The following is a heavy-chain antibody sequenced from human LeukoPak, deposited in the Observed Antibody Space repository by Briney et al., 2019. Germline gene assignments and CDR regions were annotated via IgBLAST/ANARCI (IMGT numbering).Heavy chain of an antibody. CDR1: GFTFSSYG. D-gene: IGHD6-19*01. J-gene: IGHJ4*02. CDR2: IWYDGSNK. CDR3: ARDPIIAVAGLDY. Sequence: GGSLRLSCAASGFTFSSYGMHWVRQAPGKGLEWVAVIWYDGSNKYYADSVKGRFTISRDNSKNTLYLQMNSLRAEDTAVYYCARDPIIAVAGLDYWGQGTLVTVSS. V-gene: IGHV3-33*01.